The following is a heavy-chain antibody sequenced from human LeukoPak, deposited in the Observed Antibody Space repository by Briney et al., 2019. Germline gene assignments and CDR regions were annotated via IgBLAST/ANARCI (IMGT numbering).Heavy chain of an antibody. D-gene: IGHD6-25*01. Sequence: GGSLRLSCAASGFTFSSYAMHWVRQAPGKGLEWVAVISYDGSNKYYADSVKGRFTISRDNSKNTLYLQMNSLRAEDTAVYYCASSGYSSVGYMDVWGKGTTVTVSS. CDR2: ISYDGSNK. J-gene: IGHJ6*03. CDR3: ASSGYSSVGYMDV. V-gene: IGHV3-30*04. CDR1: GFTFSSYA.